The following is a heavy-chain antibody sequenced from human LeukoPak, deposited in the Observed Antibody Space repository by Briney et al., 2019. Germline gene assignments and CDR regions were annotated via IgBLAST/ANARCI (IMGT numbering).Heavy chain of an antibody. J-gene: IGHJ4*02. CDR3: ARDRPPMITFGGVIVDY. D-gene: IGHD3-16*02. CDR1: GYTFTTYG. V-gene: IGHV1-18*01. CDR2: VSTYNANT. Sequence: ASVKVSCKASGYTFTTYGINWVRQAPGQGLEWMGWVSTYNANTNYAQKLQGRVTMTTDTSTSTAYMELRSLRSDDTAVYYCARDRPPMITFGGVIVDYWAREPWSPSPQ.